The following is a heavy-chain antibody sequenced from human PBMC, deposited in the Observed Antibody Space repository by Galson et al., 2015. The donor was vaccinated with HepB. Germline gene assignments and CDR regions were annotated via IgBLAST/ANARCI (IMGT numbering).Heavy chain of an antibody. Sequence: SLRLSCAASGFTFSNAWMSWVRQAPGKGLEWVGRIKSKTDGGTTAHAAPVKGRFTISRDDSDNTLYLQMNSLKTEDTAVYYCTTDPDQNNYYDSSGYYETFDYWGQGTLVTVSS. J-gene: IGHJ4*02. D-gene: IGHD3-22*01. CDR2: IKSKTDGGTT. V-gene: IGHV3-15*01. CDR1: GFTFSNAW. CDR3: TTDPDQNNYYDSSGYYETFDY.